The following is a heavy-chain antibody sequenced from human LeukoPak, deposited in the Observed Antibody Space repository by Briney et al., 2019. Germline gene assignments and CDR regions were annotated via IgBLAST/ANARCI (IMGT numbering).Heavy chain of an antibody. D-gene: IGHD3-10*01. CDR2: ISYDGSNK. CDR3: AKGITMVRGVMDYYGMDV. Sequence: GGSLRLSCAASGFTFSSYGMHWVRQAPGKGLEWVAVISYDGSNKYYADSVKGRFTISRDNSKNTLYLQMNSLRAEDTAVYYCAKGITMVRGVMDYYGMDVWGQGTTVTVSS. J-gene: IGHJ6*02. CDR1: GFTFSSYG. V-gene: IGHV3-30*18.